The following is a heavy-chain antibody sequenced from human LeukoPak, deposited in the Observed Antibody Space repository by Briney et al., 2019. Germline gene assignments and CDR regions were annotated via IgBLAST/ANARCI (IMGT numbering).Heavy chain of an antibody. CDR1: GGSISSYY. J-gene: IGHJ4*02. CDR2: IYSSGST. Sequence: SETLSLTCTVSGGSISSYYWSWIRQPPGKGLEWIGNIYSSGSTNYNPSLKSRVTITVDTSKNQFSLRLSSVTAADTAMYYCARQTGYKYHFDYWGPGTLVTVSS. D-gene: IGHD3-9*01. CDR3: ARQTGYKYHFDY. V-gene: IGHV4-59*08.